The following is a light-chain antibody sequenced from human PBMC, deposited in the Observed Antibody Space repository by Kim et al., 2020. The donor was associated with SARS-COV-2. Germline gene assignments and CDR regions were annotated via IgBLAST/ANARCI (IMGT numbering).Light chain of an antibody. V-gene: IGKV3-20*01. CDR2: GAS. J-gene: IGKJ1*01. CDR1: QSVSSSD. CDR3: QQYGSSPPRT. Sequence: EIVLTQSPGTLSLSPGERATLSCRASQSVSSSDLAWYQQKPGQAPRLLIYGASSRATGIPDRFSGSGSGTDFTLTISRLEPEDFAVYYCQQYGSSPPRTFGQGTKVDIK.